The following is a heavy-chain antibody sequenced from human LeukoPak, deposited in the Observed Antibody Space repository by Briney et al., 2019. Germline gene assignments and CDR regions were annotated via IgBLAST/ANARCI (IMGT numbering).Heavy chain of an antibody. J-gene: IGHJ4*02. CDR1: GFTFSSYG. Sequence: GGSLRLSWAASGFTFSSYGMHWVRQAPGKGLEWVAVISYDGSNKYYADSVKGRFTISRDNSKNTLYLQMNSLRAEDTAVYYCAKEDYDSSGYLYWGQGTLVTVSS. D-gene: IGHD3-22*01. CDR3: AKEDYDSSGYLY. CDR2: ISYDGSNK. V-gene: IGHV3-30*18.